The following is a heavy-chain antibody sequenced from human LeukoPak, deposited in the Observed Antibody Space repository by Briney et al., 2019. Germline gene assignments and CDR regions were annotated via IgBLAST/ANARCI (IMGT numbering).Heavy chain of an antibody. J-gene: IGHJ4*02. CDR2: IYYSGST. Sequence: SETLSLTCTVSGGSISSGGYYWSWIRQHPGKGLEWIGYIYYSGSTNYNPSLKSRVTISVDTSKNQFSLKLSSVTAAGTAVYYCARSIAAGFDYWGQGTLVTVSS. CDR1: GGSISSGGYY. D-gene: IGHD6-25*01. V-gene: IGHV4-61*08. CDR3: ARSIAAGFDY.